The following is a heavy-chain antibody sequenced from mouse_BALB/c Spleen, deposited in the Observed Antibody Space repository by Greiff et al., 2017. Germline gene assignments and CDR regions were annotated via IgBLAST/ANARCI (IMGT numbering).Heavy chain of an antibody. CDR2: ISSGSSTI. CDR3: ARLLHYYAMDY. V-gene: IGHV5-17*02. CDR1: GFTFSSFG. Sequence: EVKVVESGGGLVQPGGSRKLSCAASGFTFSSFGMHWVRQAPEKGLEWVAYISSGSSTIYYADTVKGRFTISRDNPKNTLFLQMTSLRSEDTAMYYCARLLHYYAMDYWGQGTSVTVSS. J-gene: IGHJ4*01. D-gene: IGHD1-1*01.